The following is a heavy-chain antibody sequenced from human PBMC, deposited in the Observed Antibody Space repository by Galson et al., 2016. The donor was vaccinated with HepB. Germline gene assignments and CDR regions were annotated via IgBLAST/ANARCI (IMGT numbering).Heavy chain of an antibody. J-gene: IGHJ4*02. CDR1: GFIFSNYG. D-gene: IGHD3-22*01. CDR2: TSHDGSET. CDR3: AKAAYFDSRGFPDN. V-gene: IGHV3-30*18. Sequence: SLRLSCAASGFIFSNYGIHWVRQAPGKGLEWVAVTSHDGSETNYGDSVKGRFTVSRDNSENTLFLQVDSVRAEDTAVYYCAKAAYFDSRGFPDNWGQGTRVTVSS.